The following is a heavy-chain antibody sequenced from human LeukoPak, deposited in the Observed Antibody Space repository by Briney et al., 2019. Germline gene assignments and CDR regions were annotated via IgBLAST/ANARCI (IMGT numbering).Heavy chain of an antibody. V-gene: IGHV1-18*01. CDR2: ISAYNGNT. Sequence: ASVKVSCKASGYTFTSYGISWVRQAPGQGLEWMGWISAYNGNTNYAQKLQGRVTMTTDTSTSTAYMELRSLRSEDTAVYYCARDQYYYDSSGVIASAFDIWGQGTMVTVSS. J-gene: IGHJ3*02. CDR3: ARDQYYYDSSGVIASAFDI. CDR1: GYTFTSYG. D-gene: IGHD3-22*01.